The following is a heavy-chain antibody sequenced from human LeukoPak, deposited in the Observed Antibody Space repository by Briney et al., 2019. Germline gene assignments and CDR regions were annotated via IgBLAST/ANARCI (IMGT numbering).Heavy chain of an antibody. J-gene: IGHJ4*02. CDR1: GFTFSRYG. CDR2: IWSDGSNE. D-gene: IGHD6-13*01. Sequence: GGSLRFSCAASGFTFSRYGMHWVRQPPGKGLEWVAVIWSDGSNEFCADSVKGRFTISRDNSKNTLYLQMNSLKAEDAAVYFCVRDRGSSWYGPLDYWGQGSLVTVSS. V-gene: IGHV3-33*01. CDR3: VRDRGSSWYGPLDY.